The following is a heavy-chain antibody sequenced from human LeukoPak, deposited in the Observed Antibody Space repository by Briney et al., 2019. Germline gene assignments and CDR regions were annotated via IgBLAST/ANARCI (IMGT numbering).Heavy chain of an antibody. Sequence: PGGSLRLSCAASGFTFSGSAMHWVRQASGKGLEWVGRIRSKANSYATAHAASVKGRFTISRDDSKNTAYLQMNSLKTEDTAVYYCTRHPDYGGNSNWFDPWGQGTLVTVSS. D-gene: IGHD4-23*01. CDR3: TRHPDYGGNSNWFDP. CDR1: GFTFSGSA. J-gene: IGHJ5*02. V-gene: IGHV3-73*01. CDR2: IRSKANSYAT.